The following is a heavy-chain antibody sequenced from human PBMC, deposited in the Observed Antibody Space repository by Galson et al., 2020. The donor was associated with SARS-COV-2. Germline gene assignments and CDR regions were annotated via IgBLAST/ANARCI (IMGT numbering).Heavy chain of an antibody. CDR3: ARGVRASRVEHWFDP. CDR1: AFSVSSNY. D-gene: IGHD2-2*01. V-gene: IGHV3-53*01. Sequence: GGSLRLSCAASAFSVSSNYMNWIRQAPGKGLEWVSIIYSAGDTYYADSVKGRFTISRDNSKNTLYLHMNSLRVDDTAVYYCARGVRASRVEHWFDPWGQGTQVTVSS. J-gene: IGHJ5*02. CDR2: IYSAGDT.